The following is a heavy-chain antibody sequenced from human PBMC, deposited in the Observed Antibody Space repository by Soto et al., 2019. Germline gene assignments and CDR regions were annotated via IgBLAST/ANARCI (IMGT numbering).Heavy chain of an antibody. V-gene: IGHV3-48*01. CDR2: ISSSSSTI. CDR1: GFTFSSYS. CDR3: ARDRASSSWYLWTFDP. J-gene: IGHJ5*02. Sequence: PGGSLRLSCAASGFTFSSYSMNWVRQAPGKGLEWVSYISSSSSTIYYADSVKGRFTISRDNAKNSLYLQMNSLRAEDTAVYYCARDRASSSWYLWTFDPWGQGT. D-gene: IGHD6-13*01.